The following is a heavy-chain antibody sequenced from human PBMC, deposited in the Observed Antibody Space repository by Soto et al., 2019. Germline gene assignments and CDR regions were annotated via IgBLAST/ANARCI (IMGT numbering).Heavy chain of an antibody. CDR1: GDSVSSNSAG. V-gene: IGHV6-1*01. D-gene: IGHD1-26*01. Sequence: SRTISLTCAITGDSVSSNSAGWSWVRQSPSRGLEWLGRTYYRSKWYYEYAVSVRGRITINPDTSKNQYSLQLNSVTPEDTAVYFCARGEQYSGRIFDYWGQGTLVTVSS. CDR3: ARGEQYSGRIFDY. J-gene: IGHJ4*01. CDR2: TYYRSKWYY.